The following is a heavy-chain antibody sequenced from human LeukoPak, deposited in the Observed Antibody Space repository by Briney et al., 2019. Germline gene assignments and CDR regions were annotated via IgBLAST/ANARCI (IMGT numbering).Heavy chain of an antibody. Sequence: GGSLRLSCAASGFTFSSYWMSWVRQAPGKGLEWVANIKQDGSEKYYVDSVKGRFTISRDNAKNSLYLQMNSLRAVDTAVYYCARDYRGYRAPYYFDHWGQGTLVTVSS. CDR2: IKQDGSEK. CDR3: ARDYRGYRAPYYFDH. CDR1: GFTFSSYW. D-gene: IGHD2-15*01. J-gene: IGHJ4*02. V-gene: IGHV3-7*01.